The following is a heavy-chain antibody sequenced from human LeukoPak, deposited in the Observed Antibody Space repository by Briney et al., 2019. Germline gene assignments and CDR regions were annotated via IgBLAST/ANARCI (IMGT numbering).Heavy chain of an antibody. J-gene: IGHJ4*02. V-gene: IGHV1-46*01. D-gene: IGHD5-24*01. CDR3: SVRDGYNRPFDY. CDR2: INPSGGST. Sequence: ASVKVSCKASGYTFTSYYMHWARQAPGQGLEWMGIINPSGGSTSYAQKFQGRVTMTRDTSTSTVYMELSSLRSEDTAVYYCSVRDGYNRPFDYWGQGALVTVSS. CDR1: GYTFTSYY.